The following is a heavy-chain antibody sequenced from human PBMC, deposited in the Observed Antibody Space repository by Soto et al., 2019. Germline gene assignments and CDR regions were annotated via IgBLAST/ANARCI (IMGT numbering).Heavy chain of an antibody. CDR2: INSDGSST. CDR1: GFSSSSYA. CDR3: ARDYERRQLRLLEWRQDYRMAG. J-gene: IGHJ6*02. V-gene: IGHV3-74*01. D-gene: IGHD3-3*01. Sequence: GGSLRLSCAVSGFSSSSYAMAWVRQAPGKGLVWVSRINSDGSSTSYADSVKGRFTISRDNAKNTLYLQMNSLRAEDTAVYYCARDYERRQLRLLEWRQDYRMAGRGQGTTLTV.